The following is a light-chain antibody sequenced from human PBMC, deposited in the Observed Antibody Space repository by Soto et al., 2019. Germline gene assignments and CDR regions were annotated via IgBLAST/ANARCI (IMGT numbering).Light chain of an antibody. CDR2: LTS. Sequence: IVLTQSPLSLTVTPGEPASLSCRSSQGLLHTNGYTYLDWYLQKPGQPPQLLIYLTSNRASGVPDRFSGSGSGTDFTLKITRVEAEDVGVYYCMQALQSPTFGQGTRWIS. CDR3: MQALQSPT. V-gene: IGKV2-28*01. CDR1: QGLLHTNGYTY. J-gene: IGKJ1*01.